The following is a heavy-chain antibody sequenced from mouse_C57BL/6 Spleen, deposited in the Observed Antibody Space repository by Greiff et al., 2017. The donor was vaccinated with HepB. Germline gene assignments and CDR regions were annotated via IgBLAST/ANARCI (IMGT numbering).Heavy chain of an antibody. J-gene: IGHJ3*01. CDR1: GYTFTSYW. CDR3: ARSDYDYLPWFAY. CDR2: IYPGSGST. V-gene: IGHV1-55*01. Sequence: QVQLQQPGAELVKPGASVKMSCKASGYTFTSYWITWVKQRPGQGLEWIGDIYPGSGSTNYNEKFTSKATLTVDTSSSTAYMQLSSLTSDDSAVYYCARSDYDYLPWFAYWGQGTLVTVSA. D-gene: IGHD2-4*01.